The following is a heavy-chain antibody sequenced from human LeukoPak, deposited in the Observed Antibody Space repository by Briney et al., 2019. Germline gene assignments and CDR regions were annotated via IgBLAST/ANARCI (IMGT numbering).Heavy chain of an antibody. V-gene: IGHV1-69*04. D-gene: IGHD3-3*01. CDR3: ARDLLTTYYDFWSGYSWFDP. CDR1: GGTFSSYT. CDR2: IIPILGIA. J-gene: IGHJ5*02. Sequence: ASVKVSCKASGGTFSSYTISWVRQAPGQGLEWMGRIIPILGIANYAQKFQGRVTINADKSTSTAYMELSSLRSEDTAVYYCARDLLTTYYDFWSGYSWFDPWGQGTLVTVSS.